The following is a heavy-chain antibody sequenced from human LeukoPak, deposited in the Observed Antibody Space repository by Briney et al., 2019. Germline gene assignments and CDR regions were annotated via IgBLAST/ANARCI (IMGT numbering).Heavy chain of an antibody. Sequence: SETLSLTCTVSGGSVSSGFYYWSWIRQPPGKGLEWIGYIYYSGSAKYNPSLKSRVTISVDTSKNQFSLKLTSVTAADTAVYYCARGFGDWGLSWFDPWGQGTLVTVSS. CDR1: GGSVSSGFYY. J-gene: IGHJ5*02. CDR2: IYYSGSA. D-gene: IGHD3-10*01. V-gene: IGHV4-61*01. CDR3: ARGFGDWGLSWFDP.